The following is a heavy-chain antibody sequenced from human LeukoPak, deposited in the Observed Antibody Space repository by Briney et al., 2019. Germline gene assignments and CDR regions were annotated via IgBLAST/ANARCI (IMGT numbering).Heavy chain of an antibody. CDR3: ARGGRITMVRGVILNYFDY. CDR1: GGTFSNSA. Sequence: SVKVSCKASGGTFSNSAISWVRQAPGQGLEWMGGIIPIFGTANYAQRFQGRVTITADESTTTAYMEVSSLRSEDTAVYYCARGGRITMVRGVILNYFDYWGQGTLVTVSS. CDR2: IIPIFGTA. V-gene: IGHV1-69*13. J-gene: IGHJ4*02. D-gene: IGHD3-10*01.